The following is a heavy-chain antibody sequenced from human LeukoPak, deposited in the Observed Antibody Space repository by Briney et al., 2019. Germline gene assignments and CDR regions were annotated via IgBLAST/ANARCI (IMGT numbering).Heavy chain of an antibody. CDR2: IIPIFGTA. CDR3: ARGIVVVPAARPYYMDV. V-gene: IGHV1-69*13. J-gene: IGHJ6*03. CDR1: GGTFSSYA. D-gene: IGHD2-2*01. Sequence: AASVKVSCKASGGTFSSYAISWVRQAPGQGLEWMGRIIPIFGTANYAQKFQGRVTITADESTSTAYMELSSLRSEDTAVYYCARGIVVVPAARPYYMDVWGKGTTVTVSS.